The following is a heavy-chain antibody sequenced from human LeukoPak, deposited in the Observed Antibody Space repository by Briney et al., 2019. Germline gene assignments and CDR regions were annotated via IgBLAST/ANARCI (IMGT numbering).Heavy chain of an antibody. V-gene: IGHV4-4*02. J-gene: IGHJ4*02. CDR1: GGSISSTNW. CDR3: SRESGAFSPFGY. D-gene: IGHD1-26*01. Sequence: PSGTLSLTCGVSGGSISSTNWWSWVRPPPGQGLEWIGDISLSGVTNYTPSPKSRVTMSLDRCKNHLSLSLTSVTAADTAVYYCSRESGAFSPFGYWGQGTLVTVSS. CDR2: ISLSGVT.